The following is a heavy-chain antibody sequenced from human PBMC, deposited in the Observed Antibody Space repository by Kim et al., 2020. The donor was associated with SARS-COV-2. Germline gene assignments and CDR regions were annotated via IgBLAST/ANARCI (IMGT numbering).Heavy chain of an antibody. Sequence: SDSVKGQFTITRDNSKSTLYLHMKRLRAGDTAVYYCAKGVVPPAGTCDYWGQGTLVTVSS. V-gene: IGHV3-23*01. D-gene: IGHD6-13*01. CDR3: AKGVVPPAGTCDY. J-gene: IGHJ4*02.